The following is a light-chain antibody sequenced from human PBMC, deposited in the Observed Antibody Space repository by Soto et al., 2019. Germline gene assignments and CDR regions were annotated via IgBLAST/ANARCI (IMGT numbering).Light chain of an antibody. CDR3: QRYDSLRT. J-gene: IGKJ1*01. CDR1: HSVSSSY. Sequence: NVFTQSLDTLSLSPGESATLSGRASHSVSSSYLAWYQQKPGQSPRLLIYGASNRATGIPDRFSGSGSGTDFTLTITRLEPEDFAMYYCQRYDSLRTFGQGTKVDFK. V-gene: IGKV3-20*01. CDR2: GAS.